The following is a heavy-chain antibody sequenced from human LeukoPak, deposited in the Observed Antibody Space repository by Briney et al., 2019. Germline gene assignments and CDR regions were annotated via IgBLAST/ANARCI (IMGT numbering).Heavy chain of an antibody. CDR3: AREGALSGSYHGPDFDY. Sequence: PSETLSLTCTVSGGSISGYYWSWLRQPAGKGLEWIGRIYTSGSTNYNPSLKSRVTMSVDTSKNQFSLKLSSVTAADTAVYYCAREGALSGSYHGPDFDYWGQGTLVTVSS. V-gene: IGHV4-4*07. CDR1: GGSISGYY. J-gene: IGHJ4*02. D-gene: IGHD1-26*01. CDR2: IYTSGST.